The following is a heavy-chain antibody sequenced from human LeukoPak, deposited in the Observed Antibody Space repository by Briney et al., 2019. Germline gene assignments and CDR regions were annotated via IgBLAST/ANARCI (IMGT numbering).Heavy chain of an antibody. D-gene: IGHD6-19*01. J-gene: IGHJ4*02. CDR1: GFTFRSYA. CDR3: AKDTVGVAGPDY. Sequence: PGGSLRLSCAASGFTFRSYAMTWVRQAPGKGLEWVSAISGSGGSTYYADSVKGRCTISRDNSKNTLYLQMNSLRAEDTAVYYCAKDTVGVAGPDYWGQGTLVTVSS. V-gene: IGHV3-23*01. CDR2: ISGSGGST.